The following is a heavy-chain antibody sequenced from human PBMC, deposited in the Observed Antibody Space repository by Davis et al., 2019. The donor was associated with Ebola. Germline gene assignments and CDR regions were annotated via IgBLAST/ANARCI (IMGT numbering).Heavy chain of an antibody. CDR1: GGTFSIYA. CDR3: ASAQFPTTSDH. D-gene: IGHD1-1*01. V-gene: IGHV1-18*01. CDR2: INPHNGNT. Sequence: AASVKVSCKASGGTFSIYAISWVRQAPGQGLEWMGWINPHNGNTNYAQNVQGRVTMTTDTSTSTAYMEVGSLRSDDTAVYYCASAQFPTTSDHWGQGTLVTVSS. J-gene: IGHJ4*02.